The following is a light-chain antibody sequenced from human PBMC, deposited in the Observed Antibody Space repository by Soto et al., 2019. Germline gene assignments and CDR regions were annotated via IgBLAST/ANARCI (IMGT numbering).Light chain of an antibody. Sequence: EIVLTQSPGTLSLSPGERATLSCRASQSVSSSYFAWYQQRFGQAPRLLIYGASSRATGIPDRFSGSGSGTDFTLTISRLEPEDFAVYYRQQYGSSSWTFGQGTKLDIK. CDR2: GAS. CDR1: QSVSSSY. V-gene: IGKV3-20*01. CDR3: QQYGSSSWT. J-gene: IGKJ1*01.